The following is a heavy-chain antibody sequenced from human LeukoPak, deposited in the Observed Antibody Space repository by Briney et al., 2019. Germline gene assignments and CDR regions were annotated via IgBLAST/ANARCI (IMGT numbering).Heavy chain of an antibody. Sequence: GGSLRLSCAASGFTFRTYTMHWVRQAPGKGLEWVAVISFDGSNKYYADSVKGRFTISRDTSKSTLYLQMNSLRAEDTAVYYCARGSFGAGVGATMDDAFDMWSHGTMVTVSS. CDR1: GFTFRTYT. CDR3: ARGSFGAGVGATMDDAFDM. V-gene: IGHV3-30-3*01. J-gene: IGHJ3*02. CDR2: ISFDGSNK. D-gene: IGHD1-26*01.